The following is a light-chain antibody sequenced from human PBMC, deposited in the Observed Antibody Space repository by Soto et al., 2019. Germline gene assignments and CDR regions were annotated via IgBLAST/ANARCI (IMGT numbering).Light chain of an antibody. CDR1: QSVSSN. Sequence: EIVMTQSPATLSVSPGERATLSCRASQSVSSNLAWYQQKPGQAPRLLIYGASTRATGIPARFSGSGSGTEFTLTISSLQSEDFAVYSCQHYNNWPRTSGQGNKV. CDR2: GAS. V-gene: IGKV3-15*01. CDR3: QHYNNWPRT. J-gene: IGKJ1*01.